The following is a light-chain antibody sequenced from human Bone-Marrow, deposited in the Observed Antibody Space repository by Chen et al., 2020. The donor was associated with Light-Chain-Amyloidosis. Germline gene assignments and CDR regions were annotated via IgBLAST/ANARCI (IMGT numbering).Light chain of an antibody. CDR1: GGASASNY. CDR3: QAFDINNEWV. V-gene: IGLV6-57*02. CDR2: EDD. Sequence: LTQPHSVSGSPGETLTISCTGSGGASASNYVQWYQQRPGSAPTTVIFEDDQRPSGVPDRFFGAIDSSSNSAYRTISGLRSEDEGDYYCQAFDINNEWVFGGGTKVTVL. J-gene: IGLJ3*02.